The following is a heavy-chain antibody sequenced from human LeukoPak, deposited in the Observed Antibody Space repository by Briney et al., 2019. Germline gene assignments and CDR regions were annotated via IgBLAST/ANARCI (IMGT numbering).Heavy chain of an antibody. CDR1: GSTFSSYE. Sequence: QAGGSLRPSCAASGSTFSSYEMNWVRQAPGRGLEWVSFISRSGTTIYYADSVKGRFTISRDNAKNSLYLQMNSPRAEDTAVYYCARVLPHSDPLDYWGQGTLVTVSS. CDR3: ARVLPHSDPLDY. J-gene: IGHJ4*02. CDR2: ISRSGTTI. D-gene: IGHD2-15*01. V-gene: IGHV3-48*03.